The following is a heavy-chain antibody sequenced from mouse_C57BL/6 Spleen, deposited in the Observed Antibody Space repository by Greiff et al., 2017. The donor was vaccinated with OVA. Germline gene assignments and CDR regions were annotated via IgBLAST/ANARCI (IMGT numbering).Heavy chain of an antibody. CDR1: GYTFTSYW. J-gene: IGHJ4*01. CDR2: IDPSDSYT. CDR3: ARGELGKGYAMDY. Sequence: VQLKQPGAELVKPGASVKLSCKASGYTFTSYWMQWVKQRPGQGLEWIGEIDPSDSYTNYNQKFKGKATLTVDTSSSTAYMQLSSLTSEDSAVYYCARGELGKGYAMDYWGQGTSVTVSS. V-gene: IGHV1-50*01. D-gene: IGHD4-1*01.